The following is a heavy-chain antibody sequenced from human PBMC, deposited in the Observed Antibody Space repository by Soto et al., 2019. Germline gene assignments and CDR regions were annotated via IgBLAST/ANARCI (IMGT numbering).Heavy chain of an antibody. D-gene: IGHD5-12*01. V-gene: IGHV4-30-2*01. CDR2: IYRNGNT. CDR3: ARGHDANDN. J-gene: IGHJ1*01. Sequence: QLQLQESGSGLVKPSQTLSLTCAVSGGSISSGDYSWSWIRQPPGKGLEWIGYIYRNGNTYYNPSLKSRVTISIDTSKNQFSLKLTSMTAADTDVYYCARGHDANDNWGQGTLVTVSS. CDR1: GGSISSGDYS.